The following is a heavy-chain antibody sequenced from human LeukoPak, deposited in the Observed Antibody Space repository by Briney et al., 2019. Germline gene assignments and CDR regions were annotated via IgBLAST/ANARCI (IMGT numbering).Heavy chain of an antibody. CDR2: IIPIFGTA. Sequence: SVKVSCKASGGTFSSYAISWVRQAPGQGLEWMGGIIPIFGTANYAQKFQGRVTITTDEPTSTAYMELSSLRSEDTAVYYCARDYYGDYGLLDYWGQGTLVTVSS. CDR3: ARDYYGDYGLLDY. D-gene: IGHD4-17*01. V-gene: IGHV1-69*05. CDR1: GGTFSSYA. J-gene: IGHJ4*02.